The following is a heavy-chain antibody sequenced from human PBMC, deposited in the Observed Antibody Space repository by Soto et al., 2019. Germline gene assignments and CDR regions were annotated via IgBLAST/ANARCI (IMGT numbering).Heavy chain of an antibody. CDR2: IYYSGST. Sequence: SETLSLTCTVSGGSISSYYWSWIRQPPGKGLEWIWYIYYSGSTNYNPSLKSRVTISVDTSKNQFSLKLSSVTAADTAVYYCARVLLGDYDVDWFDPWGQGTLVTVSS. J-gene: IGHJ5*02. D-gene: IGHD4-17*01. V-gene: IGHV4-59*01. CDR3: ARVLLGDYDVDWFDP. CDR1: GGSISSYY.